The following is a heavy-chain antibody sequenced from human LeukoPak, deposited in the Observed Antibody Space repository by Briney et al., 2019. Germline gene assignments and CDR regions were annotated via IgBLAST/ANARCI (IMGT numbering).Heavy chain of an antibody. D-gene: IGHD1-26*01. V-gene: IGHV3-7*01. Sequence: GGSLRLSCAASGFTFSSYWMSWVRQAPGKGLEWVSTIKHDGSGKYYVDSVKGRFTISRDNSKNSLYLQMNSLRAEDTAVYYCARGRPVGATCSFDYWGQGTLVTVSS. CDR2: IKHDGSGK. J-gene: IGHJ4*02. CDR3: ARGRPVGATCSFDY. CDR1: GFTFSSYW.